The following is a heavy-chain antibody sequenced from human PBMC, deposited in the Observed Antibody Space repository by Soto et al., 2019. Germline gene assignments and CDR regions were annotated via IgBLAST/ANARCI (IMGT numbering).Heavy chain of an antibody. V-gene: IGHV3-23*01. Sequence: GGSLRLSCAASGFTFSSYAMSWVRQAPGKGLEWVSAISGSGGSTYYADSVKGRFTISRDNSKNTLYLQMNSLRAEDTAVYYCAKPKATVYDSSGYYYAYYFDYWGQGTLVTVSS. J-gene: IGHJ4*02. CDR3: AKPKATVYDSSGYYYAYYFDY. CDR1: GFTFSSYA. CDR2: ISGSGGST. D-gene: IGHD3-22*01.